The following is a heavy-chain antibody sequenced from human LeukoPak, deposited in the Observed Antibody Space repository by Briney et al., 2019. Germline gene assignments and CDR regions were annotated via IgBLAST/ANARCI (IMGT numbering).Heavy chain of an antibody. J-gene: IGHJ4*02. D-gene: IGHD7-27*01. CDR3: ARDQNWASYYFDS. Sequence: AAVNVSCKPSGYSFTTYGISWVRQAPGQGLDWMGWISPYNGATNYAQKLQGRVTMTTDTSTSTAYMELRSLRSDDTAIYYCARDQNWASYYFDSWGQGTLVTVSS. CDR1: GYSFTTYG. V-gene: IGHV1-18*01. CDR2: ISPYNGAT.